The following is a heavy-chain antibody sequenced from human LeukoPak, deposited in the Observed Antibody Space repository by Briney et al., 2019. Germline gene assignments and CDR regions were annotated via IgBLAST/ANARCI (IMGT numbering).Heavy chain of an antibody. Sequence: ASVKVSCKASGGTFSSYAISWVRQAPGQGLEWMGRIIPILGIANYAQKFQGRVTITADKSTSTAYMELSSLRSEDTAVYYCARVSIAAAGYYFDYWGQGTLVTVSS. V-gene: IGHV1-69*04. J-gene: IGHJ4*02. CDR1: GGTFSSYA. CDR2: IIPILGIA. CDR3: ARVSIAAAGYYFDY. D-gene: IGHD6-13*01.